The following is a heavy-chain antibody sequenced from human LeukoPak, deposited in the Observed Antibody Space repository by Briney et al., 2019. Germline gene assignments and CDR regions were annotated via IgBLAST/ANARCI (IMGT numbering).Heavy chain of an antibody. Sequence: GGSLRLSCAASGFSFRSYSMNWVRQAPGKGLEWVSYISSSTNTIYYADSVKGRFTISRDNAKNSLFLQMRSLRAADTAVYYCARGGYGANDDAFDIWGQGTMVTVSS. CDR3: ARGGYGANDDAFDI. CDR2: ISSSTNTI. CDR1: GFSFRSYS. D-gene: IGHD4-23*01. J-gene: IGHJ3*02. V-gene: IGHV3-48*01.